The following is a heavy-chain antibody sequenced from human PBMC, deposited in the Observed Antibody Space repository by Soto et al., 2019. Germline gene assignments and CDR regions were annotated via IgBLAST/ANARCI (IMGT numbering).Heavy chain of an antibody. J-gene: IGHJ4*02. V-gene: IGHV3-48*02. CDR1: GFTFSSYS. CDR3: ASNSLALTYDSSGPCDY. CDR2: ISSSSSTI. Sequence: EVQLVESGGGLVQPGGSLRLSCAASGFTFSSYSMNWVRQAPGKGLEWVSYISSSSSTIYYADSVKGRFTISRDNAKNSLYLQINSLRDEDTAVYYCASNSLALTYDSSGPCDYWGQGTLVTVSS. D-gene: IGHD3-22*01.